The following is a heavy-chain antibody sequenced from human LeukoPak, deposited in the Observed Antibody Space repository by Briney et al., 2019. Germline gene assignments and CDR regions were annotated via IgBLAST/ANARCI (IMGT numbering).Heavy chain of an antibody. CDR1: SGSFSSYY. CDR3: ARGRGYYQDY. D-gene: IGHD3-22*01. V-gene: IGHV4-4*07. Sequence: SETLSLTCTVSSGSFSSYYWNWIRQPAGKGLEWIGRIYITGSTNYNPSLKSRVTMSVDTSKSQFSLNLSSVTAADTAVYYCARGRGYYQDYWGQGTLVTVSS. CDR2: IYITGST. J-gene: IGHJ4*02.